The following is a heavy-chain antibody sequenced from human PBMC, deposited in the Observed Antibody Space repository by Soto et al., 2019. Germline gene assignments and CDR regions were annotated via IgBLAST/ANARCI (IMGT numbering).Heavy chain of an antibody. CDR2: IIPIFGTA. V-gene: IGHV1-69*01. CDR3: ARVPTTTYSSSWYDFDP. J-gene: IGHJ5*02. D-gene: IGHD6-13*01. CDR1: GGTFSSYA. Sequence: QVQLVQSGAEVKKPGSSVKVSCKASGGTFSSYAISWVRQAPGQGLEWMGGIIPIFGTANYAQKFQGRVTITADESTSTAYMELSSLRSEDTAVYYCARVPTTTYSSSWYDFDPWGQGTLVTVSS.